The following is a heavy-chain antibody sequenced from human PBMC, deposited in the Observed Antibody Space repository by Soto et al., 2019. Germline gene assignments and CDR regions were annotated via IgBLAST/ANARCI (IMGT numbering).Heavy chain of an antibody. V-gene: IGHV4-4*07. CDR1: CGSISSYY. J-gene: IGHJ6*02. CDR3: ARESLRAYGDYSTYYYYGMDV. Sequence: SETLSLTCTVSCGSISSYYWSWIRQPAGKGLEWIGRIYTSGSTNYNPSLKSRVTMSVDTSKNQFSLKLSSVTAADTAVYYCARESLRAYGDYSTYYYYGMDVWGQGTTVTVSS. CDR2: IYTSGST. D-gene: IGHD4-17*01.